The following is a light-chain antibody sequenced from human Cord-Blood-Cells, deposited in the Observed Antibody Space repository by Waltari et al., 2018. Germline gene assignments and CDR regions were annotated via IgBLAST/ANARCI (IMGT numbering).Light chain of an antibody. Sequence: QSALTQPRSVSGSPGQSVTISCTGTSSDVGGYNYVSWYQQHPGKDPKLMIYDVSKLPSGVPDRVSGSKAGDTASLTISGLQAEDEADYYCCSYAGSYTVVFGGGTKLTVL. V-gene: IGLV2-11*01. J-gene: IGLJ2*01. CDR2: DVS. CDR3: CSYAGSYTVV. CDR1: SSDVGGYNY.